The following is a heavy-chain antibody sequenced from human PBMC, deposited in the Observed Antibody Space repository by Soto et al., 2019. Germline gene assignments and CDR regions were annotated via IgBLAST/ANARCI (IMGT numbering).Heavy chain of an antibody. Sequence: ASVKVSCKASGYTFTSYGISWVRQAPGQGLEWMGWISAYNGNTNYAQKLQGRVTMTTDTSTSTAYMELRSLRSDDTAVYYCARVVIVATAYYYYYYMDVWGKGTTVTVSS. CDR3: ARVVIVATAYYYYYYMDV. J-gene: IGHJ6*03. V-gene: IGHV1-18*01. CDR2: ISAYNGNT. CDR1: GYTFTSYG. D-gene: IGHD5-12*01.